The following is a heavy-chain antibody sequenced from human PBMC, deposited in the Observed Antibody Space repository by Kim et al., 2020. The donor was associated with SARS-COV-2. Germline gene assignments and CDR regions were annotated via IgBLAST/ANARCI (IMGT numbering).Heavy chain of an antibody. CDR3: ARVGSSSWYVDYYYGMDV. D-gene: IGHD6-13*01. CDR2: INTNTGNP. CDR1: GYTFTRYA. V-gene: IGHV7-4-1*02. Sequence: ASVKVSCKASGYTFTRYAMNWVRQAPGQGLEWMGWINTNTGNPTYAQGFTGRFVFSLDTSVSTAYLQISSLKAEDTAVYYCARVGSSSWYVDYYYGMDVWGQGTTVTVSS. J-gene: IGHJ6*02.